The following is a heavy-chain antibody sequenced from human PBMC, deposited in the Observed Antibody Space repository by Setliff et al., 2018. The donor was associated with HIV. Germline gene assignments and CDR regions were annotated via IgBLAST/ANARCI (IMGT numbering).Heavy chain of an antibody. CDR1: GYTFTSYG. V-gene: IGHV1-18*01. D-gene: IGHD1-7*01. J-gene: IGHJ4*02. Sequence: ASVKVSCKASGYTFTSYGITWVRQAPGQGLEWMGWISTYNGNTHYAQKLQGRVTMTTDTSISTAYMELSRLRSDDTAVYYCARDSPREGITGTTVYWGQGTLVTVSS. CDR3: ARDSPREGITGTTVY. CDR2: ISTYNGNT.